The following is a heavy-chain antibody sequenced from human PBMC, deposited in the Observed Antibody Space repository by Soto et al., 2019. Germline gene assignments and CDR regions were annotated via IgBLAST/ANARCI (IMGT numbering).Heavy chain of an antibody. CDR1: GFTFSSYA. D-gene: IGHD2-2*01. CDR2: ISGSGGST. V-gene: IGHV3-23*01. J-gene: IGHJ6*03. Sequence: GGSLRLSCAASGFTFSSYAMSWVRQAPGKGLEWDSAISGSGGSTYYADSVKGRFTISRDNSKNTLYLQMNSLRAEDTAVYYCAKAQIHCSSTGCPAPTYYYYYYMDVWGKGTTVTVS. CDR3: AKAQIHCSSTGCPAPTYYYYYYMDV.